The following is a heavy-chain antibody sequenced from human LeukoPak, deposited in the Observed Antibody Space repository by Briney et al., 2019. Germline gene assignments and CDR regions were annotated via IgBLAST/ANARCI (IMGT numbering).Heavy chain of an antibody. Sequence: PGRSLRLSCAASGFTFSSYGMHWVRQAPGKGLEWVAVISYDGSNKYYADSVKGRFTISRDNSKNTLYLQMNSLRAEDTAEYYCAISPVAGTGWFDYWGQGTLVTVSS. CDR3: AISPVAGTGWFDY. CDR2: ISYDGSNK. CDR1: GFTFSSYG. J-gene: IGHJ4*02. V-gene: IGHV3-30*03. D-gene: IGHD6-19*01.